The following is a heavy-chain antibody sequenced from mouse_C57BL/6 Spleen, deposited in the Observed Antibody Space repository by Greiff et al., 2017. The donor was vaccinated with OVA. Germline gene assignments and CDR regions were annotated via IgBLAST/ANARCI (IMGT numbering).Heavy chain of an antibody. CDR3: ARDGYGFDY. V-gene: IGHV5-4*01. CDR1: GFTFSSYA. Sequence: EVQGVESGGGLVKPGGSLKLSCAASGFTFSSYAMSWVRQTPEKRLEWVATISDGGSYTYYPDNVKGRFTISRDNAKNNLYLQMSHLKSEDTAMYYCARDGYGFDYWGQGTTLTVSS. D-gene: IGHD2-2*01. CDR2: ISDGGSYT. J-gene: IGHJ2*01.